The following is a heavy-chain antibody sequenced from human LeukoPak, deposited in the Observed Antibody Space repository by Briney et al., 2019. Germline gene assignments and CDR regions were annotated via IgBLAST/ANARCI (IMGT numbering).Heavy chain of an antibody. Sequence: GASVKVSCKASGGTFSSYTISWVRQAPGQGLEWMGRIIPILGIANYAQKFQGRVTITADKSMSTAYMELSSLRSEDTAVYYCTREGAVPYSNYPFYWGQGTLVTVSS. CDR2: IIPILGIA. J-gene: IGHJ4*02. CDR3: TREGAVPYSNYPFY. D-gene: IGHD4-11*01. CDR1: GGTFSSYT. V-gene: IGHV1-69*04.